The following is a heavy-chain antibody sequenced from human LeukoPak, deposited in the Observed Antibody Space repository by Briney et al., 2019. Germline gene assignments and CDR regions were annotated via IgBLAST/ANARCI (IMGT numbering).Heavy chain of an antibody. Sequence: AGGSLRLSCAASGFTFSSYAMSWVRQAPGKGLEWVSAISGSGGSTYYADSVKGRFTISRDNSKNTLYLQMNSLRAEDTAVYYCAKLRLGELSFSSADYWGQGTLVTVSS. CDR3: AKLRLGELSFSSADY. CDR2: ISGSGGST. V-gene: IGHV3-23*01. J-gene: IGHJ4*02. D-gene: IGHD3-16*02. CDR1: GFTFSSYA.